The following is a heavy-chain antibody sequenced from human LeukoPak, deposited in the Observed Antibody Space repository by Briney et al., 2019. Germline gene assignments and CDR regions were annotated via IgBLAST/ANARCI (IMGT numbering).Heavy chain of an antibody. J-gene: IGHJ5*02. V-gene: IGHV3-30-3*01. Sequence: XPXXXLEWVAVISYDGSNKYYADSVKGRFTISRGNSKNTLYLQMNSRRAEDTAVYYCARDLPWFDPWGQGTLVTVSS. CDR2: ISYDGSNK. CDR3: ARDLPWFDP.